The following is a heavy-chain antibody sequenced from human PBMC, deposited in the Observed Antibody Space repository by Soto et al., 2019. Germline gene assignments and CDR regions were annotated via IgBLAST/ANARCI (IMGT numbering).Heavy chain of an antibody. CDR2: IYWDDVQ. CDR1: GFSLSTSGVG. D-gene: IGHD2-15*01. CDR3: AHSPCCGGTCYLFDY. Sequence: QITLKESGPTLVKPTQTLTLTCTISGFSLSTSGVGVGWIRQPPGKALEWLALIYWDDVQRYSPSLKTRLTITKDTSRNQVVITITNMDPVDTATYYCAHSPCCGGTCYLFDYWGQGTLVTVSS. V-gene: IGHV2-5*02. J-gene: IGHJ4*02.